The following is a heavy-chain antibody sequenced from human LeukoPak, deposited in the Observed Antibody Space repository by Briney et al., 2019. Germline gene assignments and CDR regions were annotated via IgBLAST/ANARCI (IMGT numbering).Heavy chain of an antibody. CDR1: GGSVSTGSSY. Sequence: NPSETLSLTCTLSGGSVSTGSSYWSWIRQPPGKGLEWIGYIYYAGSPNYNPSLKSRVTISVDTSKNQFSLRLSSVTAADTAVYYCARDFYGGNYQVIDYWGQGTLVTVSS. CDR3: ARDFYGGNYQVIDY. D-gene: IGHD4/OR15-4a*01. V-gene: IGHV4-61*01. J-gene: IGHJ4*02. CDR2: IYYAGSP.